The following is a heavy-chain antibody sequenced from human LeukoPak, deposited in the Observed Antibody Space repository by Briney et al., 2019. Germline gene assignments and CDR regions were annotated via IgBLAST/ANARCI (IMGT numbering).Heavy chain of an antibody. V-gene: IGHV3-33*01. Sequence: GGSLRLSCATSGFIFNNYGMHWVRQAPGKGLEWVAVIWYDGSNQYYADSVKGRFTISKDNSKNTLYLQMNSLRAEDTAVYYCARGGHYGVIDYWGQGTLVTVSS. J-gene: IGHJ4*02. D-gene: IGHD4-17*01. CDR1: GFIFNNYG. CDR3: ARGGHYGVIDY. CDR2: IWYDGSNQ.